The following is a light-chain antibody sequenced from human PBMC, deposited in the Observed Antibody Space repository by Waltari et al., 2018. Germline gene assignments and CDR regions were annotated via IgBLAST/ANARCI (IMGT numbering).Light chain of an antibody. V-gene: IGLV3-19*01. CDR2: DKN. J-gene: IGLJ2*01. Sequence: SSELTQDPAVSVAMGQPVMITCQGDSLRSYYASWYQQRPGQAPILVMYDKNNRPSGVPERFSGSSSDNTASLTITGAQAEDEASYYCHSRDASGVGGSFGGGTKLTVL. CDR3: HSRDASGVGGS. CDR1: SLRSYY.